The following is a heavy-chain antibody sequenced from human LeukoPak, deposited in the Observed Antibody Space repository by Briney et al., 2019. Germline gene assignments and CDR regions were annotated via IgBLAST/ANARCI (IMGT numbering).Heavy chain of an antibody. CDR1: RFSLSAAL. CDR2: IKNDGSDK. CDR3: VNLGYSD. V-gene: IGHV3-7*01. D-gene: IGHD5-12*01. Sequence: GGSLRLSREASRFSLSAALMTWVRQAPGKGLEWVATIKNDGSDKYYVHSVKGRFTLSRDNAKNLVYLQMNSVRVEDTAVYYCVNLGYSDGGQGTLVTVSS. J-gene: IGHJ4*02.